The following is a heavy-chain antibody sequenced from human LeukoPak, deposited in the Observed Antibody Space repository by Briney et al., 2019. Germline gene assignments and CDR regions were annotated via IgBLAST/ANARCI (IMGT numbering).Heavy chain of an antibody. J-gene: IGHJ6*03. Sequence: GASVKVSCKASGYTFTVYYMHWVRQAPGQGLEWMGWINPNSGGTNYAQKFQGRVNMTRDTSISTAYMELSRLRSDDTGVYYCASPGQWGSYYYMDVWGKGTPVTVSS. CDR1: GYTFTVYY. CDR2: INPNSGGT. CDR3: ASPGQWGSYYYMDV. V-gene: IGHV1-2*02. D-gene: IGHD1-26*01.